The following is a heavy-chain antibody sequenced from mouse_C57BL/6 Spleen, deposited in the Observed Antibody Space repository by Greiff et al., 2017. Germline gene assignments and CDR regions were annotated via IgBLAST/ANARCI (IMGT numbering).Heavy chain of an antibody. CDR1: GFNIKDDY. D-gene: IGHD1-1*01. CDR2: IDPENGDT. J-gene: IGHJ3*01. Sequence: VQLKESGAELVRPGASVKLSCTASGFNIKDDYMHWVKQRPEQGLEWIGWIDPENGDTEYASKFQGKATITADTSSNTAYLQLSSLTSEDTAVYYCTRSSLAYWGQGTLVTVSA. V-gene: IGHV14-4*01. CDR3: TRSSLAY.